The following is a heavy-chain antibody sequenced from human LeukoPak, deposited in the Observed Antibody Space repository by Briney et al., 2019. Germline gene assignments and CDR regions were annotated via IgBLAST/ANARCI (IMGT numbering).Heavy chain of an antibody. D-gene: IGHD3-10*01. CDR1: GGSISSSSYY. CDR2: IYYSGST. CDR3: ARSSQLEDY. J-gene: IGHJ4*02. V-gene: IGHV4-39*01. Sequence: SETLSLTCTVSGGSISSSSYYWGWIRKPPGKGLAWIGSIYYSGSTYYNPSLKSRVTISVDTSKNQFSLKLSSVTAADTAVYYCARSSQLEDYWGQGTLVTVSS.